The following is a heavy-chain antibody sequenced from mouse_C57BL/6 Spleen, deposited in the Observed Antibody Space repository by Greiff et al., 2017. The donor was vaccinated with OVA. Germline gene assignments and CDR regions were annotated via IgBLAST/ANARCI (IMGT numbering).Heavy chain of an antibody. J-gene: IGHJ2*01. Sequence: EVMLVESGGGLVKPGGSLKLSCAASGFTFSSYAMSWVRQTPEKRLECVATISDGGSYTYYPDNVKGRFTISRDNAKNNLYLQMSHLKSEDTAMYYCARGGDGYRYYFDYWGQGTTLTVSS. V-gene: IGHV5-4*03. D-gene: IGHD2-3*01. CDR1: GFTFSSYA. CDR2: ISDGGSYT. CDR3: ARGGDGYRYYFDY.